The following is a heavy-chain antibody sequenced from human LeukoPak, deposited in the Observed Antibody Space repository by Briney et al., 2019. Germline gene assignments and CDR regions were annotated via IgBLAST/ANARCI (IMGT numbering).Heavy chain of an antibody. CDR2: VYYSGSP. J-gene: IGHJ3*02. CDR1: GGSISSSNYY. V-gene: IGHV4-39*07. Sequence: PSETLSLTCTVSGGSISSSNYYWGWIRQPPGKGLEWIGSVYYSGSPYYNPSHKSRVTISVDTPKNQFSLKLNSVTAADTAVYYCASPSRVDYYHSTGYAFDIWGQGRMVTVSS. CDR3: ASPSRVDYYHSTGYAFDI. D-gene: IGHD3-22*01.